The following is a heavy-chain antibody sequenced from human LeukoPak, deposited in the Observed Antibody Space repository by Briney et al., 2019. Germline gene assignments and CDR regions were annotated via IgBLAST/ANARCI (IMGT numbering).Heavy chain of an antibody. Sequence: KTSETLSLTCTVSGGSVRGYYWSWIRQPPGEGLEWIAYIHNSGSTNYNPSLKSRVTISVDTSKNQFSLKPSSVTAADTAVYYCARWRMRVGAIDYWGQGTLVTVSS. CDR3: ARWRMRVGAIDY. CDR1: GGSVRGYY. J-gene: IGHJ4*02. V-gene: IGHV4-59*08. CDR2: IHNSGST. D-gene: IGHD1-26*01.